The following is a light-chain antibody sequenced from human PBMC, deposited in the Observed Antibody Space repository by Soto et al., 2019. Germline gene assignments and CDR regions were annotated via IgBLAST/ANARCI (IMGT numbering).Light chain of an antibody. CDR3: QQYNSYST. V-gene: IGKV1-5*03. CDR2: KAS. CDR1: QSISSW. J-gene: IGKJ1*01. Sequence: DIQMTESPSTRSASVGGRVAITCRASQSISSWLAWYQQKPGKAPKLLIYKASSLESGVPSRFSGSGSGTEFTLTISSLQPDDFATYYCQQYNSYSTFGQGTKVDIK.